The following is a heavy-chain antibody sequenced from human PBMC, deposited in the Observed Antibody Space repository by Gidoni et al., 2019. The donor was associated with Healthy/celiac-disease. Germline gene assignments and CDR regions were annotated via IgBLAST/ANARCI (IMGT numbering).Heavy chain of an antibody. J-gene: IGHJ4*02. V-gene: IGHV4-34*01. CDR3: ARGFGIAVAGTGKFRCYFDY. D-gene: IGHD6-19*01. Sequence: QVQLQQWGAGLLTPSETLSLTCAVYGGSFSGYYWSWIRQPPGKGLEWIGEINHSGSTNYNPSLKRRVTIAVDTSKNQFSLKLSSVTAADTAVYYCARGFGIAVAGTGKFRCYFDYWGQGTLVTVSS. CDR2: INHSGST. CDR1: GGSFSGYY.